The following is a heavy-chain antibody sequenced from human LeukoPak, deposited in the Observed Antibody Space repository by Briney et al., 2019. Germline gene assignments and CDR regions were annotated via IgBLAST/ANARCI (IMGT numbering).Heavy chain of an antibody. CDR1: GFTFSSNA. J-gene: IGHJ6*02. CDR2: ISGGGDST. V-gene: IGHV3-23*01. D-gene: IGHD2-2*01. CDR3: AKEEYSTRYYYYGMDV. Sequence: GGSLRLSCGASGFTFSSNAMSWVRQAPGKGLEWVSVISGGGDSTFYADSVKGRFTISRDNSKNTQYLQMSSLRAEDTAIYYCAKEEYSTRYYYYGMDVWGQGTTVTVSS.